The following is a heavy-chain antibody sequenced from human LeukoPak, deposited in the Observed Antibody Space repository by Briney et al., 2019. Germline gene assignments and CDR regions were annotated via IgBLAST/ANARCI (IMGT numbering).Heavy chain of an antibody. CDR1: GFTFSSYW. CDR3: VRLIHWFDS. V-gene: IGHV3-7*01. CDR2: IKEDGSEK. Sequence: PGGSLRLSCAASGFTFSSYWMTWVRQAPGEGLEWVAHIKEDGSEKYYVDSVKGRFTISRDNAKNSVYLQMSSLRAEDTGVYYCVRLIHWFDSWGQGTLVPVSS. J-gene: IGHJ5*01.